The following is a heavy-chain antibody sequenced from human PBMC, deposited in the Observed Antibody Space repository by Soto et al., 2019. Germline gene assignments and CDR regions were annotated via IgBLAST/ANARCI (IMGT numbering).Heavy chain of an antibody. Sequence: AGGSLRLSCSASGFTFSSYAMHWVRQAPGKGLEYVSAISSNGGSTYYADSVKGRFTISRDNSKNTLYLQMSSLRAEDTAVYYCVTSRTGTKPFDYYYGMDVWGQGNMVTVSS. D-gene: IGHD1-7*01. J-gene: IGHJ6*02. CDR1: GFTFSSYA. V-gene: IGHV3-64D*06. CDR3: VTSRTGTKPFDYYYGMDV. CDR2: ISSNGGST.